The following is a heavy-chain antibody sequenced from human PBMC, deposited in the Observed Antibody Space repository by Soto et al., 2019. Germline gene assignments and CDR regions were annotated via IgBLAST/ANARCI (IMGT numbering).Heavy chain of an antibody. J-gene: IGHJ4*02. CDR3: AGATDYYDSSGYYWPFDY. V-gene: IGHV4-59*01. CDR1: GGSISSYY. CDR2: IYYSGST. D-gene: IGHD3-22*01. Sequence: PSETLSLTCTVSGGSISSYYWSWIRQPPGKGLEWIGYIYYSGSTNYNPSLKSRVTISVDTSKNQFSLKPSSVTAADTVVYYCAGATDYYDSSGYYWPFDYWGQGTLVTVSS.